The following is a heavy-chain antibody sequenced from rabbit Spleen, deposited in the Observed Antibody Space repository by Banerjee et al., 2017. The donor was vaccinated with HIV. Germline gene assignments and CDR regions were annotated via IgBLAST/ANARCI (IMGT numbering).Heavy chain of an antibody. D-gene: IGHD1-1*01. CDR2: IYGGGSGST. Sequence: EESGGDLVKPGASLTLTCTASGFDFSSDAMYWVRQAPGKGLELIACIYGGGSGSTYYASWVNGRFTISRSTSLNTVTLQMTSLTAADTATYFCARGTSSSGYYSGSLNLWGPGTLVTVS. CDR1: GFDFSSDA. V-gene: IGHV1S47*01. CDR3: ARGTSSSGYYSGSLNL. J-gene: IGHJ4*01.